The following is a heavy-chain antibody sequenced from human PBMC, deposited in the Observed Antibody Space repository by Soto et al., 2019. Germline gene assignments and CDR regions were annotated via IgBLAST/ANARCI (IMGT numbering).Heavy chain of an antibody. D-gene: IGHD3-22*01. CDR3: ARESLYYEIDY. V-gene: IGHV1-2*04. Sequence: GASVKVSCKASGYTFTGYYMHWVRQAPGQGLEWMGWINPNSGGTNYAQKFQGWVTTTRDTSISTAYMELSGLRSDDTAVYYCARESLYYEIDYWGQGTLVTVSS. J-gene: IGHJ4*02. CDR2: INPNSGGT. CDR1: GYTFTGYY.